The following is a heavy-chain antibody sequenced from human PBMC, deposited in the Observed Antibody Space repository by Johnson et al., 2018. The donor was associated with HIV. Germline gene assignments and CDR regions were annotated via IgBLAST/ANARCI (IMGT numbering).Heavy chain of an antibody. D-gene: IGHD1-26*01. Sequence: EVQLVESGGGVVQPGRSLRLSCAASGFTFSDYYMSWIRQAPGKGLEWVSVIYNDGNTYYADSVKGRFTISRDNSKNTLYLQMNSLRPEDTAVYYCAKDQLVGATYAAFDIWGQGTMVTVSS. CDR2: IYNDGNT. V-gene: IGHV3-66*02. CDR3: AKDQLVGATYAAFDI. J-gene: IGHJ3*02. CDR1: GFTFSDYY.